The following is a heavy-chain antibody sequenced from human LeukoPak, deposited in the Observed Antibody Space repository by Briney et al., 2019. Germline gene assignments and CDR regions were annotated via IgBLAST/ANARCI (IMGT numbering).Heavy chain of an antibody. CDR2: IYTSGST. D-gene: IGHD3-22*01. CDR1: GGSITDYY. Sequence: PSETLSLTCTVSGGSITDYYWGWIRQPPGKGLEWIGRIYTSGSTNYNPSLKSRVTMSVDTSKNQFSLKLSSVTAADTAVYYCAREREDYYDSSGYDYWGQGTLVTVSS. V-gene: IGHV4-4*07. CDR3: AREREDYYDSSGYDY. J-gene: IGHJ4*02.